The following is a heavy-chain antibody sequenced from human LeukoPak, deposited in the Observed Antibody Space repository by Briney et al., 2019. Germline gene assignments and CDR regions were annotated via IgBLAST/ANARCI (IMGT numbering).Heavy chain of an antibody. Sequence: GGSLRLSCAASGFTFSSFAMSWVRQAPGKGLKWVSAISGSTTSTYYADSVQGRFTISRDNSKNTLYLQMNSLRAEDTAVYYCAKDLASRWLQPDYWGQGTLVTVSS. V-gene: IGHV3-23*01. J-gene: IGHJ4*02. D-gene: IGHD5-24*01. CDR2: ISGSTTST. CDR3: AKDLASRWLQPDY. CDR1: GFTFSSFA.